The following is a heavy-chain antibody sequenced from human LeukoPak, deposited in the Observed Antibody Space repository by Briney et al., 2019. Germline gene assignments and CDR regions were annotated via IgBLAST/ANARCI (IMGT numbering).Heavy chain of an antibody. Sequence: GGSLRLSCADSGFTFSSYSMNWVRQAPGKGLEWVSYISSSSSTIYYADSVKGRFTISGDNAKNSLYLQMNSLRDEDTAVYYCARVNGSGRYPSDYWGQGTLVTVSS. V-gene: IGHV3-48*02. CDR2: ISSSSSTI. D-gene: IGHD3-10*01. CDR1: GFTFSSYS. CDR3: ARVNGSGRYPSDY. J-gene: IGHJ4*02.